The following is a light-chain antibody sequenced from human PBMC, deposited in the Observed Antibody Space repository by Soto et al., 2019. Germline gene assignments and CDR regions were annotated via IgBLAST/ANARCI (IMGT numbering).Light chain of an antibody. CDR3: QQRSHWPRT. Sequence: EIVLTQSPDTLSLSPGERATLSCRASRSFSSSYLAWYQQTPGQAPRLLIYAASSRATGIPDRFSGSGSGTDFTLTISSLEPEDFAVYYCQQRSHWPRTFGQGTKVEV. CDR2: AAS. CDR1: RSFSSSY. V-gene: IGKV3D-20*02. J-gene: IGKJ1*01.